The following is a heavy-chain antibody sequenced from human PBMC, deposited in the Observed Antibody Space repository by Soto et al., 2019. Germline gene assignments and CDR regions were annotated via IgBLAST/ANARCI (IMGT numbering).Heavy chain of an antibody. V-gene: IGHV1-3*01. J-gene: IGHJ4*02. CDR1: GYTFTSYA. CDR3: ARGPITMIGYYFDY. Sequence: ASVKVSCKASGYTFTSYAMHWVRQAPGQRLEWMGWINAGNGNTKYSQKFQGRVTITRDTSASTAYMELSSLRSEDTAVYYCARGPITMIGYYFDYWGQGTLVTVSS. CDR2: INAGNGNT. D-gene: IGHD3-10*02.